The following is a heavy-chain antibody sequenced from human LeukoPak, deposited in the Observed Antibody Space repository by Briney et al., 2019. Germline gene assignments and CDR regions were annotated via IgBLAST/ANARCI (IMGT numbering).Heavy chain of an antibody. CDR2: IYTSGST. V-gene: IGHV4-4*07. CDR1: GGPISTYY. J-gene: IGHJ3*02. CDR3: ARRITTQGTFDI. D-gene: IGHD1-1*01. Sequence: RPSETLSLTCTVSGGPISTYYWNWLRQPAGKGLEWIGRIYTSGSTNYNASLKSRVTLSLDTSKNQFSLKLTSVTAADTAVYYCARRITTQGTFDIWAQGTMVTVSS.